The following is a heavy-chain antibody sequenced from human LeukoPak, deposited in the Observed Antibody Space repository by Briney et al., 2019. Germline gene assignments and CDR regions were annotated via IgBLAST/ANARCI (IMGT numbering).Heavy chain of an antibody. Sequence: SVRVSCKASGYTFTIYGISWVRQAPGQGLEWMGWISGFNGATNYAQKFQGRVTMTIDTSTDTTYMDLRTVTSDDTAIYYCARALPGAATAHNWFDPWGQGTLVTVSS. CDR2: ISGFNGAT. CDR3: ARALPGAATAHNWFDP. V-gene: IGHV1-18*01. J-gene: IGHJ5*02. D-gene: IGHD6-13*01. CDR1: GYTFTIYG.